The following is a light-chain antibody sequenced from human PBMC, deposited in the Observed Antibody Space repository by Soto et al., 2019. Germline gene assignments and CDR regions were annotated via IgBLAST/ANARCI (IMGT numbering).Light chain of an antibody. CDR3: CSFTTSTTYV. J-gene: IGLJ1*01. V-gene: IGLV2-14*02. Sequence: QSALTQPASVSGSPGQSITISCTGTSSDFGNYNLVSWYQQHPGKVPKLILFEVNKRPSGVSGRFSGSKSGNTASLTISGLQAEDEADYYCCSFTTSTTYVFGTGTKVTVL. CDR1: SSDFGNYNL. CDR2: EVN.